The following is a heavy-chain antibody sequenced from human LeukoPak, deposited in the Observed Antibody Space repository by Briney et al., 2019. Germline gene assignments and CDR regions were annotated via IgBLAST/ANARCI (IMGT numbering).Heavy chain of an antibody. CDR1: EFTSRSYA. D-gene: IGHD3-10*01. Sequence: PGGSLRLSCAASEFTSRSYAMNWVRQAPGKGLEWVSVISGSGGSTYYADSVRGRFTISRDNSKNTLYLQMNSLRAEDTAVYYCAKGNYYGSGSLSNSALDIWGHGTMVTVSS. CDR2: ISGSGGST. J-gene: IGHJ3*02. V-gene: IGHV3-23*01. CDR3: AKGNYYGSGSLSNSALDI.